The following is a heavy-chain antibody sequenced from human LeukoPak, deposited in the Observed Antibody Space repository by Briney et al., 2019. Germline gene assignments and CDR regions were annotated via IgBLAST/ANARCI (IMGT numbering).Heavy chain of an antibody. J-gene: IGHJ3*02. Sequence: PGRTLRLSHATSRLTLNSHGTRWARHAPRKGLEEGSTQTGSGGSTYYADSVKGRFTISRDNSKNTLYLQMNSLRAEDTAVYYCAKSHSSSWYGNDAFDIWGQGTMVTVSS. CDR2: QTGSGGST. D-gene: IGHD6-13*01. CDR1: RLTLNSHG. CDR3: AKSHSSSWYGNDAFDI. V-gene: IGHV3-23*01.